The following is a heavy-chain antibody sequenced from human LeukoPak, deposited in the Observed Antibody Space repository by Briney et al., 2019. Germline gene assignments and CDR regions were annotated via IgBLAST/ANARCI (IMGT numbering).Heavy chain of an antibody. J-gene: IGHJ6*02. CDR3: ARGVVAANYYYYGMDV. Sequence: PSETLSLTCTVSGGSISSYYWSWIRQPPGKGLEWIGYIYYSGSTNYNPSLKSRVTISVDTSKNQFSLKLGSVTAADTAVYYCARGVVAANYYYYGMDVWGQGTTVTVSS. V-gene: IGHV4-59*08. CDR2: IYYSGST. CDR1: GGSISSYY. D-gene: IGHD2-15*01.